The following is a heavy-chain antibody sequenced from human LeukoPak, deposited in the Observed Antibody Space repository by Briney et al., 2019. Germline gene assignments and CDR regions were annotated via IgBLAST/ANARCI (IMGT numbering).Heavy chain of an antibody. CDR1: GFSFSTQR. Sequence: GGSLRLSCAASGFSFSTQRMHWVRQAPGKGLVWVSYINIDERITGYADSVKGRFTIYKDNAKNTLYLQRNSLRGEDTAIYYCFRGGGDWGQGALVTVSS. D-gene: IGHD3-10*01. CDR3: FRGGGD. V-gene: IGHV3-74*01. J-gene: IGHJ4*02. CDR2: INIDERIT.